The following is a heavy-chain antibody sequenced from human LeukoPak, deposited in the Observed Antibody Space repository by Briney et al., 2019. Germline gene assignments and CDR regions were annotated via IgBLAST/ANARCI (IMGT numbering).Heavy chain of an antibody. D-gene: IGHD3-22*01. CDR1: GGSIRTYY. J-gene: IGHJ1*01. CDR2: IYYNGST. CDR3: ARLKHYYDSSGYRSEYFQH. V-gene: IGHV4-59*01. Sequence: SETLSLSCSVSGGSIRTYYWTWIRQPPGKGVEGIGYIYYNGSTNYNPSRKSRVTISLDTSKNQFSLQLSSVTAADTAVYYCARLKHYYDSSGYRSEYFQHWGQGTLVTVSS.